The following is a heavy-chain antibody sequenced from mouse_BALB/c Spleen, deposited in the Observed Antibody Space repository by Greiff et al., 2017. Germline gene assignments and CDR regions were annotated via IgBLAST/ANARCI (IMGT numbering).Heavy chain of an antibody. Sequence: EVKLLESGGGLVQPGGSLKLSCAASGFDFSRYWMSWVRQAPGKGLEWIGEINPDSSTINYTPSLKDKFIISRDNAKNTLYLQMSKVRSEDTALYYCARPGYYGSRYFDVWGAGTTVTVSS. J-gene: IGHJ1*01. CDR1: GFDFSRYW. D-gene: IGHD1-1*01. V-gene: IGHV4-1*02. CDR2: INPDSSTI. CDR3: ARPGYYGSRYFDV.